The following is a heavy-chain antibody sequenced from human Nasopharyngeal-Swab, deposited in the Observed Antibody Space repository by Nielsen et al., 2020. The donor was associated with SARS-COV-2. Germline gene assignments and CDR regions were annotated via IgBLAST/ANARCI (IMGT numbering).Heavy chain of an antibody. J-gene: IGHJ4*02. CDR2: IYYSGGT. CDR3: ARGGIAAAGDYFDY. D-gene: IGHD6-13*01. V-gene: IGHV4-39*07. Sequence: SETLSLTCTVSGGSISSSSYYWGWIRQPPGKGLEWIGSIYYSGGTYYNPSLKSRVTISVDTSKNQFSLKLSSVTAADTAVYYCARGGIAAAGDYFDYWGQGTLVTVSS. CDR1: GGSISSSSYY.